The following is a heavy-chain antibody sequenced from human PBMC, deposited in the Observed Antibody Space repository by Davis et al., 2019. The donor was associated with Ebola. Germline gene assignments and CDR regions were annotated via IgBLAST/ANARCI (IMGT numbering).Heavy chain of an antibody. V-gene: IGHV4-59*11. D-gene: IGHD3-22*01. Sequence: PSETLSLTCTVSGGSISSHYWSWIRQPPGKGLEWIGYIYYSGRTNFNPSLKNRVSISVDMSQNQFSLKLSSVTAADTAVYYCARDEGPRGYYYDSSGYYGDAFDIWGQGTMVTVSS. CDR3: ARDEGPRGYYYDSSGYYGDAFDI. CDR2: IYYSGRT. CDR1: GGSISSHY. J-gene: IGHJ3*02.